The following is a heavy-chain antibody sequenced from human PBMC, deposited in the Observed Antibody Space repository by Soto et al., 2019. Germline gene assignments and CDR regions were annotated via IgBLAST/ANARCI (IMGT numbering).Heavy chain of an antibody. D-gene: IGHD3-3*01. CDR1: GYTFTGYY. CDR3: ARDHKRMGTIFGVVKNWFDP. Sequence: ASVKVSCKTSGYTFTGYYMHWVRQAPGKGLEWMGWINHNSGGTNYAQKFQGRVTMTRDTSTSTAYMELSRLRSDDTAVYYCARDHKRMGTIFGVVKNWFDPWGQGTLVTVSS. J-gene: IGHJ5*02. CDR2: INHNSGGT. V-gene: IGHV1-2*02.